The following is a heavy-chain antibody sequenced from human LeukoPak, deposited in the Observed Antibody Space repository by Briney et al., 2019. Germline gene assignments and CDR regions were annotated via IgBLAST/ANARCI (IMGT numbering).Heavy chain of an antibody. V-gene: IGHV1-18*01. J-gene: IGHJ4*02. CDR3: AREFGHCYGDNCFYFFDT. CDR1: GYTLTNYN. Sequence: ASVTVSCKASGYTLTNYNISWVRQAPGQGLERMGWINTYKGDTLYAQKLQGRVTMTADTSTNTAYMELRSLRFDDTAVYYCAREFGHCYGDNCFYFFDTWGQGFRVTVSS. D-gene: IGHD4-23*01. CDR2: INTYKGDT.